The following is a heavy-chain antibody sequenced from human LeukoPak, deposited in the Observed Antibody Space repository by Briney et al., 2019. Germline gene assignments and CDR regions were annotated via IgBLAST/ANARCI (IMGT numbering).Heavy chain of an antibody. CDR2: ITNSGTTI. V-gene: IGHV3-48*04. D-gene: IGHD3-22*01. Sequence: PGGSLRLSCAASGFTFSSYAMSWVRQAPGKGLEWVSYITNSGTTIYYADSVKGRFTISRDNAKNSLYLQMNSLRAEDTAVYYCAKDRWDSSGYYHYWGQGTLVTVSS. J-gene: IGHJ4*02. CDR3: AKDRWDSSGYYHY. CDR1: GFTFSSYA.